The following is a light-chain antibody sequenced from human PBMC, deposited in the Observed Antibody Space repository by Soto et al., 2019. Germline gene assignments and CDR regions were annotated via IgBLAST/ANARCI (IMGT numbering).Light chain of an antibody. CDR3: CSYAGSSSYV. V-gene: IGLV2-23*01. J-gene: IGLJ1*01. CDR2: EGD. CDR1: SSDVGSYNL. Sequence: QSVLTQPASVSGSPGQLITISCTGTSSDVGSYNLVSWYQQHPGKAPKLMIYEGDKRPSGVSNRFSGSKSGNTASLTISGLQAEDEADYYCCSYAGSSSYVFGTGTKVTVL.